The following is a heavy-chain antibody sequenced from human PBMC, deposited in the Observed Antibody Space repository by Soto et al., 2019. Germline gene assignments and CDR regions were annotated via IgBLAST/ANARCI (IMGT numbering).Heavy chain of an antibody. CDR1: GFTFSSYS. Sequence: EVQLVESGGGLVQPGGSLRLSCAASGFTFSSYSMNWVRQAPGKGLEWVSCIGTSSSTIYYADSVKGRFTISRDNAKNSRYLQMNGLRYEDTALYYCARVSIWYDNCFGWGQGTRVTGSS. J-gene: IGHJ4*02. CDR3: ARVSIWYDNCFG. V-gene: IGHV3-48*02. D-gene: IGHD1-1*01. CDR2: IGTSSSTI.